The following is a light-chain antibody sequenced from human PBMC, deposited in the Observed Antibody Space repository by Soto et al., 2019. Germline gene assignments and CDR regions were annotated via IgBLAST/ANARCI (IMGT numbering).Light chain of an antibody. CDR2: WAS. CDR1: QSVFSSSSNKSY. Sequence: DIVMTQSPDSLAVSQGERATITCKSSQSVFSSSSNKSYLGWYQHKAGQPPKLLIYWASTRESGVPDRFSGSGSGTDFTLTISSLQAEDVALYYCHQYYSSPYTLGQGTKLELK. CDR3: HQYYSSPYT. V-gene: IGKV4-1*01. J-gene: IGKJ2*01.